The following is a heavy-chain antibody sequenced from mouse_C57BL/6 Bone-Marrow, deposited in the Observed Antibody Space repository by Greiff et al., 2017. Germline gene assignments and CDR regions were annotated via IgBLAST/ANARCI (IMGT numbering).Heavy chain of an antibody. J-gene: IGHJ3*01. CDR1: GYTFTSYG. CDR2: IYPRSGNT. CDR3: ARGELRRFAY. V-gene: IGHV1-81*01. Sequence: QVQLKESGAELARPGASVKLSCKASGYTFTSYGISWVKQRPGQGLEWIGEIYPRSGNTYYNEKFKGKATLTADKSSSTAYMELRSLTSEDSAVFFCARGELRRFAYWGQGTLVTVSA. D-gene: IGHD2-4*01.